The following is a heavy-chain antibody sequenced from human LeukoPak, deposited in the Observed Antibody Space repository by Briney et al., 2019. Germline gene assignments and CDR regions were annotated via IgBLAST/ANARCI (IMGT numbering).Heavy chain of an antibody. CDR2: TYYSGST. Sequence: PSQTLSPTCTVSGGSISSGDYYWSWIRQPPGKGLEWIGYTYYSGSTYYNPSLKSRVTISVDTSKNQFSLKLSSVTAADTGVYYCASVRGVSYWFDPWGQGTLVTVSS. CDR1: GGSISSGDYY. J-gene: IGHJ5*01. V-gene: IGHV4-30-4*08. CDR3: ASVRGVSYWFDP. D-gene: IGHD2-8*01.